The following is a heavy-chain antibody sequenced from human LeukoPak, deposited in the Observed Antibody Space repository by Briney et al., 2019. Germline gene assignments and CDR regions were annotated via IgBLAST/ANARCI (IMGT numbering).Heavy chain of an antibody. CDR2: IYYSGST. CDR3: ARGQRYYYYYYMDV. CDR1: GGSISSYY. Sequence: SETLSLTCTVSGGSISSYYWSWIRQPPGKGLEWIGYIYYSGSTNYNPSLESRVTISVDTSKNQFSLKLSSVTAADTAVYYCARGQRYYYYYYMDVWGKGTTVTISS. J-gene: IGHJ6*03. V-gene: IGHV4-59*01.